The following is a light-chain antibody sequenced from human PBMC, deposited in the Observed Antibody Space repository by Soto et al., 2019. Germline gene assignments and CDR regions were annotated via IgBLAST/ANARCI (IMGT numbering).Light chain of an antibody. CDR1: QSVSSN. CDR3: QQYNDWPPWT. J-gene: IGKJ1*01. Sequence: ETVMTQSPATLSVSPGERATLSCRASQSVSSNLAWYQQKPGQAPRLLIYGASTRATGIPARFSGSGSGTEFTLTISSLLSEDFAVYHCQQYNDWPPWTFGQGTKVEIK. V-gene: IGKV3-15*01. CDR2: GAS.